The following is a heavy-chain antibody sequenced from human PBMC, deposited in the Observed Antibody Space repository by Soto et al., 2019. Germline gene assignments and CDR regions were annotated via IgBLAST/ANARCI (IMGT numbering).Heavy chain of an antibody. V-gene: IGHV3-11*05. CDR2: ISSSSRYT. CDR1: GFTFSDYY. D-gene: IGHD2-15*01. J-gene: IGHJ4*02. CDR3: AGALPCSGGSCPRN. Sequence: QVQLVESGGGLVKPGGSLRLSCAASGFTFSDYYMSWIRQAPGKGLEWVSYISSSSRYTNYADSVKGRFTISRDNAKNALYLQMTSLRADDTAVYYCAGALPCSGGSCPRNWGQGTLVTVAS.